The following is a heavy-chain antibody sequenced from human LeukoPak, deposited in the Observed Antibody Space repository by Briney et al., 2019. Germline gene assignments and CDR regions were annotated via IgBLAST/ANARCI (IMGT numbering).Heavy chain of an antibody. V-gene: IGHV3-30*18. CDR3: VKDSQDSSGHWYFDL. CDR1: GFTSSSYG. CDR2: ISYDGSNK. J-gene: IGHJ2*01. D-gene: IGHD3-22*01. Sequence: PGRSLRLSCAASGFTSSSYGMHWVRQAPGKGLEWVAVISYDGSNKYYADSVKGRFTISRDNSKNTLYLQMSSLRAEDTAVYYCVKDSQDSSGHWYFDLWGRGTLVTVSS.